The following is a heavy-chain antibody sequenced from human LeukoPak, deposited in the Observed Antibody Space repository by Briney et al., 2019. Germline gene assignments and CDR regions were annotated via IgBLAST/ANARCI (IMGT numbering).Heavy chain of an antibody. Sequence: GGSLRLSCAASGFTFSGSAIHWVRQASGKGLEWVGRIRGRANNYATVYAASVKGRFTISRDDSKNTAYLQMNSLKTEDTAVYYCTRHSRDTITSNEFDYWGQGTLVTVSS. CDR3: TRHSRDTITSNEFDY. V-gene: IGHV3-73*01. D-gene: IGHD3-16*02. CDR2: IRGRANNYAT. CDR1: GFTFSGSA. J-gene: IGHJ4*02.